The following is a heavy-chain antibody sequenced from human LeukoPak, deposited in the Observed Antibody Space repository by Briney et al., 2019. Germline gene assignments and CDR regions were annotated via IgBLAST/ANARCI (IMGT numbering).Heavy chain of an antibody. CDR3: ARTYGNDAFDI. CDR2: INWNGGSA. J-gene: IGHJ3*02. D-gene: IGHD4-17*01. CDR1: GFTFDDYG. V-gene: IGHV3-20*01. Sequence: GGSLRLSCAASGFTFDDYGMSWVRQAPGKGLEWVSGINWNGGSAGYADSVKGRFTISRDNAKNSLYLQMNSLRAEDTALYHCARTYGNDAFDIWGQGTMVTVSS.